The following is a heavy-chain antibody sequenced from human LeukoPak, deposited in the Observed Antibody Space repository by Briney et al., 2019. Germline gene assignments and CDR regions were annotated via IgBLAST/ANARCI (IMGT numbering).Heavy chain of an antibody. V-gene: IGHV3-23*01. J-gene: IGHJ4*02. Sequence: GGSLRLSCAASGFTFSSYAMSWVRQAPGKGLGWVSAISGSGGSTYYADSLKGRFTISRDNSKDTLYLQMNSLRAEDTAVYYCAKALSSGSYYWCYYFDYWGQGNLVTVSS. CDR2: ISGSGGST. CDR1: GFTFSSYA. D-gene: IGHD1-26*01. CDR3: AKALSSGSYYWCYYFDY.